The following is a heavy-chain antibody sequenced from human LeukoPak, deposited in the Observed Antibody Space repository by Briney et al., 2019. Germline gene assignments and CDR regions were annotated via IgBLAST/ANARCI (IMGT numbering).Heavy chain of an antibody. V-gene: IGHV3-7*02. Sequence: GGSLRLSCAASGFTLNNYWMSWVRQAPGKGLEWVVNIKQDGSEKSYVDSVKGRFTISRENAKNSLYLQMNSLRAEDTAVYYCARKDSRMWYYDYWGQGTLVTVSS. CDR2: IKQDGSEK. CDR1: GFTLNNYW. CDR3: ARKDSRMWYYDY. D-gene: IGHD6-13*01. J-gene: IGHJ4*02.